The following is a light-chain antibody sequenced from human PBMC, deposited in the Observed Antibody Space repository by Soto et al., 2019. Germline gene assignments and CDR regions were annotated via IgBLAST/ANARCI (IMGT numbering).Light chain of an antibody. CDR3: SSSTGSSIVV. CDR2: DVS. Sequence: QSALTQPASVSGSPGQSITISCTGTSSDVGGYNYVSWYQQHPGKAPKLMIYDVSNRPSGVSNRFSGSKSGNTASLTISGLQAEDEADYYCSSSTGSSIVVFGGGTKVTVL. CDR1: SSDVGGYNY. V-gene: IGLV2-14*01. J-gene: IGLJ2*01.